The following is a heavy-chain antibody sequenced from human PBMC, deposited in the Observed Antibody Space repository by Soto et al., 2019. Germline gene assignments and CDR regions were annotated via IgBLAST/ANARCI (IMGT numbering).Heavy chain of an antibody. CDR3: ARGVFDILTGYYNWFDP. Sequence: QVQLVQSGAEVKKPGASVKVSCKASGYTFTSYAMHWVRQAPGQRLEWMGWINAGNGNTKYSQKFQGRVTITRDTSASTAYMELSSLRSEDTAVYYCARGVFDILTGYYNWFDPWGQGTLVTVSS. J-gene: IGHJ5*02. D-gene: IGHD3-9*01. V-gene: IGHV1-3*01. CDR2: INAGNGNT. CDR1: GYTFTSYA.